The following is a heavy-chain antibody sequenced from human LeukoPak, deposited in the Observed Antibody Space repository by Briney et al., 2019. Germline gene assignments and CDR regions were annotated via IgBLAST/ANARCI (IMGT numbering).Heavy chain of an antibody. CDR1: GFTFSDSW. CDR2: MNQDGSEK. CDR3: ARGQYNWKY. Sequence: PGGSLRLSCAASGFTFSDSWMTWVRQSPGKGLEWVANMNQDGSEKYSVDSVEGRFTISRDNAKNSLCLQMNSLRAEDTAVYYCARGQYNWKYWGQGTLVTVSS. J-gene: IGHJ4*02. D-gene: IGHD1-20*01. V-gene: IGHV3-7*01.